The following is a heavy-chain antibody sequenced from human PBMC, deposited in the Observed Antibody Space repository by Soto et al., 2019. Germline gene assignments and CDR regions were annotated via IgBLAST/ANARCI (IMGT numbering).Heavy chain of an antibody. CDR1: GFTFSSYD. J-gene: IGHJ6*02. Sequence: DVQLLESGGHLVQPGGSLRLSCAASGFTFSSYDMSWVRQAPGKGLEWVSSVSAGGDMTYYSDSVKGRFTISRDNSNNALFLQMNSLRIEDTALYYCARGDRGGSGSPASYYYSGLDVWGQGTTVTVS. D-gene: IGHD3-10*01. CDR2: VSAGGDMT. CDR3: ARGDRGGSGSPASYYYSGLDV. V-gene: IGHV3-23*01.